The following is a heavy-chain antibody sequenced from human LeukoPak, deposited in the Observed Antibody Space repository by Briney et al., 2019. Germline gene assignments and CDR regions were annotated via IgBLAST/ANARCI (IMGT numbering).Heavy chain of an antibody. V-gene: IGHV1-2*02. D-gene: IGHD2-8*01. CDR1: GYIFTDYY. Sequence: ASVKVSCKASGYIFTDYYIHWVRQAPGQGPEWMGWINPNSGGTNYAQKFQGRVTMTRDTSISTAYMELSRLRSDDTAVYYCARGGVALSYYGMDVWGQGTTVTVSS. CDR3: ARGGVALSYYGMDV. J-gene: IGHJ6*02. CDR2: INPNSGGT.